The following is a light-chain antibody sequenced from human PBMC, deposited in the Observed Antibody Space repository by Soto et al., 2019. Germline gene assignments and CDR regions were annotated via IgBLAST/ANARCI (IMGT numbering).Light chain of an antibody. CDR3: QRYNTWPRT. CDR1: QSVSSN. V-gene: IGKV3-15*01. J-gene: IGKJ1*01. Sequence: EIVMTQSPATLSVSPGERATLSCRASQSVSSNLAWYQHKPGQAPRLLMYDASTRITGIPARFSGSGSGTEFTLTISSLQSEDIAVYYCQRYNTWPRTFGQGTKVEIK. CDR2: DAS.